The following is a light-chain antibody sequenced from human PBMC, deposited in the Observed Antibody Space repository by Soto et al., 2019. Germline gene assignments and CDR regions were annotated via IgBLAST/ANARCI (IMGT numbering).Light chain of an antibody. CDR2: GAS. J-gene: IGKJ4*01. CDR1: QSVSSN. V-gene: IGKV3-15*01. Sequence: EIALTQSPVTLSVSPGERATLSCWASQSVSSNLAWYQQKPGQAPRLLIYGASTRATGIPARFSGSGSATEFTLTISSLQSEDFAVYYCQQYSNWPLTFGGGTKVEIK. CDR3: QQYSNWPLT.